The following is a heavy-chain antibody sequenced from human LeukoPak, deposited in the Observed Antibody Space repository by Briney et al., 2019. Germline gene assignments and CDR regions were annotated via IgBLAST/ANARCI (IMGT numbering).Heavy chain of an antibody. Sequence: PSETLSLTCTVSGGSISSSSYYWGWIRQPPGKGLEWIGSIYYSGSTYYNPSFKSRVTISVDTSKNQFSLKLSSVTAADTAVYYCARDPSSPLASYWGQGTLVTVSS. CDR2: IYYSGST. J-gene: IGHJ4*02. V-gene: IGHV4-39*07. D-gene: IGHD6-6*01. CDR1: GGSISSSSYY. CDR3: ARDPSSPLASY.